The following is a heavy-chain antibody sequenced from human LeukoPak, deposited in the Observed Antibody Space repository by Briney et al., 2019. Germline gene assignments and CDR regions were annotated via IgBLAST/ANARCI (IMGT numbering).Heavy chain of an antibody. CDR1: GFTFSSYS. V-gene: IGHV3-21*01. Sequence: PGGSLRLSCAASGFTFSSYSMTWVRQAPGKGLEWVSSISSSSSYIYYADSVKGRFTISRDNAKNSLYLQMNSLRAEDTAVYYCARELGTGYYFDYWGQGTLVTVSS. CDR2: ISSSSSYI. J-gene: IGHJ4*02. D-gene: IGHD6-13*01. CDR3: ARELGTGYYFDY.